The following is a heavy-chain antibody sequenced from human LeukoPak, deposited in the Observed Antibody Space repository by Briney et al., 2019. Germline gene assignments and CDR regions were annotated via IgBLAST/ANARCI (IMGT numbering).Heavy chain of an antibody. V-gene: IGHV1-46*01. CDR1: GYTFTSYY. Sequence: ASVKVSCKASGYTFTSYYMHWVRQAPGQGLEWMGIINPSGGSTSYAQKFQGRVTMTRDTSTSTVYMGLSSLRSEDTAVYYCARRANIVVVPADGYDPYFDYWGQGTLVTVSS. D-gene: IGHD2-2*01. J-gene: IGHJ4*02. CDR2: INPSGGST. CDR3: ARRANIVVVPADGYDPYFDY.